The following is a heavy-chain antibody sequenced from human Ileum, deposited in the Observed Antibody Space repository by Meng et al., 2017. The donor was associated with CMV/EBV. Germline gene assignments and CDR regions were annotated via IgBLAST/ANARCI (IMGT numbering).Heavy chain of an antibody. CDR2: ISDSGVST. D-gene: IGHD1-26*01. CDR3: AIPTRGYHYGMDV. CDR1: GFTFSSYA. Sequence: GGSLRLSCAASGFTFSSYAMSWVRQAPGKGLEWVSAISDSGVSTYYADSVKGRFTISRDNSKSTLYLQMNSLRAEDTAVYYCAIPTRGYHYGMDVWGRGTTVTVSS. J-gene: IGHJ6*02. V-gene: IGHV3-23*01.